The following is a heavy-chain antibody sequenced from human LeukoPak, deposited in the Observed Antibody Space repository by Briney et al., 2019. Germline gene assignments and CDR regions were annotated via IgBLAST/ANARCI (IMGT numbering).Heavy chain of an antibody. Sequence: PSETLSLTCTVSGGSISSYYWSWIRQPAGKGLEWIGRIYTSGSTNYNPSLKSRVTMSVDTSKNQFSLKLSSVTAADTAVYYCARAPSRYYGSGSYYNSDAFDIWGQGTMVTVSS. V-gene: IGHV4-4*07. CDR1: GGSISSYY. D-gene: IGHD3-10*01. J-gene: IGHJ3*02. CDR2: IYTSGST. CDR3: ARAPSRYYGSGSYYNSDAFDI.